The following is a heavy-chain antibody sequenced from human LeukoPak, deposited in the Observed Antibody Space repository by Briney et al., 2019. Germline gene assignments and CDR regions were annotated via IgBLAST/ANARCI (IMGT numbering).Heavy chain of an antibody. V-gene: IGHV3-23*01. CDR1: GITFSSYG. CDR2: ISSTGGTT. D-gene: IGHD3-9*01. J-gene: IGHJ4*02. Sequence: GGSLRLSCAASGITFSSYGMNWVRQAPAKGLEWVSSISSTGGTTYYADPVKGRFTISRDNSKNTQYLQMNSLRAEDTAVYYCAKGYFDWLLIPFDYWGQGTLVTVSS. CDR3: AKGYFDWLLIPFDY.